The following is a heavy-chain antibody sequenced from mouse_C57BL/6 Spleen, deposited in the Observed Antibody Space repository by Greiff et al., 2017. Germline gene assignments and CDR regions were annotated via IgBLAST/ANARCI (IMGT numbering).Heavy chain of an antibody. CDR2: INPSSGYT. CDR1: GYTFTSYT. CDR3: ARCDTTVVATPFDY. J-gene: IGHJ2*01. V-gene: IGHV1-4*01. Sequence: QVQLQQSGAELARPGASVKMSCKASGYTFTSYTMHWVKQRPGQGLEWLGYINPSSGYTKYNQKFKDKATLTADKSSSTAYMQQSSLTSADSAVYDCARCDTTVVATPFDYWGQGATLTVSS. D-gene: IGHD1-1*01.